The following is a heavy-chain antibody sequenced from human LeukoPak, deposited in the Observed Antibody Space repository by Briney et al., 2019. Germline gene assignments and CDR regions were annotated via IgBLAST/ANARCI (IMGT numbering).Heavy chain of an antibody. D-gene: IGHD3-10*01. Sequence: EASVKVSSKASGYIFTTYFMHCVRQAPGQGLEWKGFINPRVGTTGYSQKFEGRVTMTRDTSTSKVYMALSSLRSEDTDVYYCARVRGHGDMIDYCGGGTLVTVSS. CDR3: ARVRGHGDMIDY. J-gene: IGHJ4*03. CDR1: GYIFTTYF. CDR2: INPRVGTT. V-gene: IGHV1-46*01.